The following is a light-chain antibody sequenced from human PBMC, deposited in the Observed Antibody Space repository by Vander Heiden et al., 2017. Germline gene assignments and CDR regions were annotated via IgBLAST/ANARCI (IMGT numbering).Light chain of an antibody. Sequence: SVLTQPPPASVTPGQRVTISCSGSSSNIGSNTVNWYQQLLGTAPKLLIYSNNQRPSGVPDRFSGSKSGTSASLAISGLQSEDEADYYCAAWDDSLNGVVFGGGTKLTVL. J-gene: IGLJ2*01. CDR3: AAWDDSLNGVV. V-gene: IGLV1-44*01. CDR1: SSNIGSNT. CDR2: SNN.